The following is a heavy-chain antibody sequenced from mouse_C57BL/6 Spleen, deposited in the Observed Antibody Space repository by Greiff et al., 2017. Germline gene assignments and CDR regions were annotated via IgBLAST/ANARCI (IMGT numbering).Heavy chain of an antibody. Sequence: DVQLQESGPGLVKPSQSLSLTCSVTGYSITSGYYWNWIRQFPGNKLEWMGYISYDGSNNYNPFLKNRITINHDPSKNQFFLKLNSVTTEDTATYYCARDHFAPFAYWGQGTLVTVSA. CDR2: ISYDGSN. V-gene: IGHV3-6*01. CDR3: ARDHFAPFAY. J-gene: IGHJ3*01. D-gene: IGHD1-2*01. CDR1: GYSITSGYY.